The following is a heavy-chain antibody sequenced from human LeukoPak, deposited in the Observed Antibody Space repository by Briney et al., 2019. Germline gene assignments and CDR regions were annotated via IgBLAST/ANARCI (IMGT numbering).Heavy chain of an antibody. Sequence: PGGSLRLSCAASGFTFSSYSMNWVRQAPGKGLEWVSSISSSSSYIYYADSVKGRFTISRDNAKNSLYLQMSSLRAEDSAIYYCARDPPLVSGPIYYYYYMDVWGKGTTVTISS. CDR1: GFTFSSYS. D-gene: IGHD5/OR15-5a*01. V-gene: IGHV3-21*01. J-gene: IGHJ6*03. CDR2: ISSSSSYI. CDR3: ARDPPLVSGPIYYYYYMDV.